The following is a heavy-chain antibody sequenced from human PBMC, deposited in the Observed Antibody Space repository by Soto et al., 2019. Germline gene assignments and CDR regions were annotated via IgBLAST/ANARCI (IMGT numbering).Heavy chain of an antibody. CDR1: GGSISSSSYY. CDR3: ARQLRMTTVARRFDY. CDR2: IYYSGST. V-gene: IGHV4-39*01. J-gene: IGHJ4*02. D-gene: IGHD4-17*01. Sequence: SETLSLTCIVSGGSISSSSYYWGWIRQPPGKGLEWIGSIYYSGSTYYNPSLKSRVTISVDTSKNQFSLKLSSVTAADTAVYYCARQLRMTTVARRFDYWGQGTLVTVSS.